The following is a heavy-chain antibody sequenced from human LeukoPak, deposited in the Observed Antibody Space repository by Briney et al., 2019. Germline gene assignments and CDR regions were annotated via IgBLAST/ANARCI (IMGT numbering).Heavy chain of an antibody. CDR3: TTGPSYGYEW. V-gene: IGHV3-74*01. J-gene: IGHJ1*01. Sequence: GGSLRLSCAASGMTLSDHWMHCVPDVPGKGLVCVSLIKTDGRTTIYAHSVKGRFTISRDNGKSTLYLQMNSLRAEDTAIYYCTTGPSYGYEWWGQGTVVTVSS. CDR1: GMTLSDHW. CDR2: IKTDGRTT. D-gene: IGHD3-16*01.